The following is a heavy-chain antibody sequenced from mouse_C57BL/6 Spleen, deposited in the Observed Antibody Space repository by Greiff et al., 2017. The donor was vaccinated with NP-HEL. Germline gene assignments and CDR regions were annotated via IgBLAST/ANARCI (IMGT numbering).Heavy chain of an antibody. V-gene: IGHV1-26*01. CDR1: GYTFTDYY. J-gene: IGHJ1*03. CDR3: ARPYGNLWYFDV. D-gene: IGHD2-1*01. Sequence: VQLQQSGPELVKPGASVKISCKASGYTFTDYYMNWVKQSHGKSLEWIGDINPNNGGTSYNQKFKGKATLTVDKSSSTAYMELRSLTSEDSAVYYCARPYGNLWYFDVWGTGTTVTVSS. CDR2: INPNNGGT.